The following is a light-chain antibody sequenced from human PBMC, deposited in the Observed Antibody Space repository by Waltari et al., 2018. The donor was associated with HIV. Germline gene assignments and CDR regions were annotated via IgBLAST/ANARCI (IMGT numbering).Light chain of an antibody. CDR2: AAS. V-gene: IGKV1-17*01. Sequence: DIQMTQSPSSLSTSVGDRVTITCRASQDIRNDVGWFQQRPGKAPKRLIYAASSLQTGVPSRFSGSGSGTEFTLTISSLQPEDFATYYCLQHNSYPYTCGQGTKLEIK. CDR1: QDIRND. J-gene: IGKJ2*01. CDR3: LQHNSYPYT.